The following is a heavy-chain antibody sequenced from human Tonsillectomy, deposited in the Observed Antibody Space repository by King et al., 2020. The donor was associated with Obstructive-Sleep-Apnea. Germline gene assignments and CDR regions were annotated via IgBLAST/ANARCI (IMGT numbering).Heavy chain of an antibody. D-gene: IGHD3-10*01. CDR1: GFTFTGSA. CDR3: LVRGPMASAGEVT. J-gene: IGHJ4*02. Sequence: VQLVESGGGLVQPGGSLKLSCAASGFTFTGSAVHWVRQASGKGLDWVGRIRSKTNNYATLYAASVTGRFTISRDDSQNTAFLQMESLKTGDTAVHYCLVRGPMASAGEVTWGQGTLVTVSS. CDR2: IRSKTNNYAT. V-gene: IGHV3-73*02.